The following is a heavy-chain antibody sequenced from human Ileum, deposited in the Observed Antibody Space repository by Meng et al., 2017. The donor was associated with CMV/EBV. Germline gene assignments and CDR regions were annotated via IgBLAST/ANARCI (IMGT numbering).Heavy chain of an antibody. D-gene: IGHD2-8*01. V-gene: IGHV3-7*01. CDR1: GFTFNYYW. CDR2: IRQDGMTI. J-gene: IGHJ4*02. Sequence: GGSLRLSCAASGFTFNYYWMSWVRQAPGKGLEGVANIRQDGMTIYYVDSVKGRFTISRDNAKNSLYLQMNRLRPEDTGLYYCAKVHAVHFDSWGQGTLVTVSS. CDR3: AKVHAVHFDS.